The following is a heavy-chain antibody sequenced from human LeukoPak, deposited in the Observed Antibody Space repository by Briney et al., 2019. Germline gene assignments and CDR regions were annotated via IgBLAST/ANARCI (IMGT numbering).Heavy chain of an antibody. CDR3: ASFGSSLFDY. V-gene: IGHV3-30*14. CDR1: GFTFSSYA. D-gene: IGHD6-13*01. J-gene: IGHJ4*02. CDR2: ISYDGSNK. Sequence: GGSLRLSCAASGFTFSSYAMHGVRQAPGKGLEWVAVISYDGSNKYYADSVKGRFTISRDNSKNTLYLQMNSLRAEDTAVYYCASFGSSLFDYWGQGPLVTVSS.